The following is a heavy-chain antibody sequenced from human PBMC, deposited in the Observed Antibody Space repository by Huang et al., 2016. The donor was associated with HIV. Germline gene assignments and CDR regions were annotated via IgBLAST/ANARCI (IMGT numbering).Heavy chain of an antibody. J-gene: IGHJ4*02. Sequence: QVQLVQSGAAVQKPGASVKVSCKASGYTFSNYDINWVRQAPGQGLEWMGWRNPNSGNTGYARKFQGKVTMTRSTSISTAYMELSRLRFEDTAVYYCATLPPVNYGRSGGRVRDYWGQGSLVTVSS. CDR3: ATLPPVNYGRSGGRVRDY. CDR1: GYTFSNYD. CDR2: RNPNSGNT. D-gene: IGHD2-15*01. V-gene: IGHV1-8*01.